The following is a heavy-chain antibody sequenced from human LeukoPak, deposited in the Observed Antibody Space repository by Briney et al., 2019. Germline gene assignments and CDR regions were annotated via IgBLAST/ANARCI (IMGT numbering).Heavy chain of an antibody. CDR3: ARDPLPYLTNTNWFDP. CDR1: GYTFTSYG. V-gene: IGHV1-18*01. D-gene: IGHD5-12*01. Sequence: ASVKVSCKASGYTFTSYGISWVRQAPGRGLEWMGWISAYNGNTNYAQKLQGRVTMTTDTSTSTAYMELRSLRSDDTAVYYCARDPLPYLTNTNWFDPWGQGTLVTVSS. J-gene: IGHJ5*02. CDR2: ISAYNGNT.